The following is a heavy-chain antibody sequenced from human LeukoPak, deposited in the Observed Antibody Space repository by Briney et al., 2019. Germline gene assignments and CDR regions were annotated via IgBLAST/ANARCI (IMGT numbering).Heavy chain of an antibody. J-gene: IGHJ4*02. CDR2: ISSSSSTI. CDR3: ARDLKLGILGY. V-gene: IGHV3-48*01. Sequence: PGGSLRLSCAASGFTFSSYSMNWVRQAPGKGLEWVSYISSSSSTIYYADFVKGRFTISRDNAKNSLYLQMNSLRAEDTAVYYCARDLKLGILGYWGQGTLVTVSS. D-gene: IGHD7-27*01. CDR1: GFTFSSYS.